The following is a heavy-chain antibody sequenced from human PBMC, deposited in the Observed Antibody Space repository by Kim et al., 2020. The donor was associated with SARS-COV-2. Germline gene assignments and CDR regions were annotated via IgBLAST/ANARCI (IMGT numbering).Heavy chain of an antibody. V-gene: IGHV3-30*18. CDR2: ISYDGSNK. D-gene: IGHD2-2*01. CDR1: GFTFSSYG. J-gene: IGHJ6*02. Sequence: GGSLRLSCAASGFTFSSYGMHWVRQAPGKGLEWVAVISYDGSNKYYADSVKGRFTISRDNSKNTLYLQMNSLRAEDTAVYYCAKDLQHCSSTSCQHYYYYYGMDVWGQGTTVTVSS. CDR3: AKDLQHCSSTSCQHYYYYYGMDV.